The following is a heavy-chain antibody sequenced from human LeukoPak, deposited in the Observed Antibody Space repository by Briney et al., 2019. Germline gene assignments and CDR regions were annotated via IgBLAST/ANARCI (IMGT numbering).Heavy chain of an antibody. CDR2: ICGCGGTT. Sequence: GGSLRLSCAASGFTFSRYAVSWVRQAPGKGLEWVSAICGCGGTTYYADSVKGRFTISRDNSKNTLYLQMNSLRAEDTALYYCAKRGEFMTTGYYYYYMDVWGKGTTVTVSS. V-gene: IGHV3-23*01. CDR1: GFTFSRYA. J-gene: IGHJ6*03. CDR3: AKRGEFMTTGYYYYYMDV. D-gene: IGHD4-17*01.